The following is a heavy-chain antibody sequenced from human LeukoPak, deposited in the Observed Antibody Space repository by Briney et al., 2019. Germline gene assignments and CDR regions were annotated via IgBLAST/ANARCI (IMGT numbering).Heavy chain of an antibody. V-gene: IGHV1-69*01. CDR2: IIPIFGTA. D-gene: IGHD2-15*01. Sequence: SVTVSCKASGGTFSSYAISWVRQAPGQGLEWMGGIIPIFGTANYAQKFQGRVTITADESTSTAYMELSSLRSEDTAVYYCARGFFGASVANGMDVWGQGTTVTVPS. J-gene: IGHJ6*02. CDR1: GGTFSSYA. CDR3: ARGFFGASVANGMDV.